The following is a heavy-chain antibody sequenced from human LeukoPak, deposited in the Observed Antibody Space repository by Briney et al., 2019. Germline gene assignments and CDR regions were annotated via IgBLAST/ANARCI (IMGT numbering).Heavy chain of an antibody. CDR3: AREFYYYDSSGQIDY. D-gene: IGHD3-22*01. CDR2: IIPILGIA. Sequence: SVKVSCKASGGTFSSYTISWVRQAPGQGREWMGRIIPILGIANYAQKFQGRVTITADKSTSTAYMELSSLRSEDTAVYYCAREFYYYDSSGQIDYWGQGTLVTVSS. J-gene: IGHJ4*02. CDR1: GGTFSSYT. V-gene: IGHV1-69*04.